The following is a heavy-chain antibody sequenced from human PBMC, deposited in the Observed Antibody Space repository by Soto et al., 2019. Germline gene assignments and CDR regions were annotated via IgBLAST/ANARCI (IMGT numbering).Heavy chain of an antibody. Sequence: QITLKESGPTLVKPTQTLTLTCTFSGFSLSTSGVGVGWIRQPPGKALEWLALIYWDDDKRYSPSLKSRLTITQDTPKNQVVLTMTNMDPVDTATYYCARSIVVVVAASATDSYYFDYWGQGTLVTVSS. CDR2: IYWDDDK. CDR3: ARSIVVVVAASATDSYYFDY. CDR1: GFSLSTSGVG. V-gene: IGHV2-5*02. D-gene: IGHD2-15*01. J-gene: IGHJ4*02.